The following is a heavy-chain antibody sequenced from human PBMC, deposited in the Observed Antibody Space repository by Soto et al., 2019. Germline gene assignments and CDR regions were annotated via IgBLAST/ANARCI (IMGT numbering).Heavy chain of an antibody. D-gene: IGHD3-3*01. Sequence: NPSETLSLTCTVSGGSVSSGSYYWSWIRQPPGKGLEWIGYIYYSGSTNYNPSLKSRVTISVDTSKNQFSLKLSSVTAADTAVYYCAREIEKTASGYYDFWSGYWFDPWAQGTLVTVSS. V-gene: IGHV4-61*01. CDR1: GGSVSSGSYY. J-gene: IGHJ5*02. CDR3: AREIEKTASGYYDFWSGYWFDP. CDR2: IYYSGST.